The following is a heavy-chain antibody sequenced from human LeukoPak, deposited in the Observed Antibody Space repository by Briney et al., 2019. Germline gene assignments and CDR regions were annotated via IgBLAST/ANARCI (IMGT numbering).Heavy chain of an antibody. J-gene: IGHJ3*02. Sequence: ASVKVSCKASGYTFTGYYMHWVRQAPGQGLEWMGWINPNSGGTNYAQRFQGRVTMTRDTSISTAYMELSRLRSDDTAVYYCARARGYNWNDADAFDIWGQGTMVTVSS. V-gene: IGHV1-2*02. D-gene: IGHD1-20*01. CDR2: INPNSGGT. CDR1: GYTFTGYY. CDR3: ARARGYNWNDADAFDI.